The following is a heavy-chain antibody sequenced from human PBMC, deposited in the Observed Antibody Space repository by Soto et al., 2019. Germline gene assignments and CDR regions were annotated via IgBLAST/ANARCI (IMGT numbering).Heavy chain of an antibody. Sequence: SETLSLTCAVYGGSFSGYYWSWIRQPPGKGLEWIGEINHSGSTNYNPSLKSRVTISVDTSKNQFSLKLSSVTAADTAVYYCARGHVGSLRGFDPWGQGTLVTVSS. D-gene: IGHD3-10*01. V-gene: IGHV4-34*01. CDR3: ARGHVGSLRGFDP. J-gene: IGHJ5*02. CDR2: INHSGST. CDR1: GGSFSGYY.